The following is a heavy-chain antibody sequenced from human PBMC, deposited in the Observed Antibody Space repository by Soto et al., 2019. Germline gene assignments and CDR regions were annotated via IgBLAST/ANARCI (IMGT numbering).Heavy chain of an antibody. V-gene: IGHV3-33*01. CDR3: AMGGAVTKNYYYGMDV. J-gene: IGHJ6*02. CDR1: GFTFSSYG. CDR2: IWYDGSNK. D-gene: IGHD4-17*01. Sequence: GGSLRLSCAASGFTFSSYGMHWVRQAPGKGLEWVAVIWYDGSNKYYADSVKGRFTISRDNSKNTLYLQMNSLRAEDTAVYYCAMGGAVTKNYYYGMDVWGQGTTVTVSS.